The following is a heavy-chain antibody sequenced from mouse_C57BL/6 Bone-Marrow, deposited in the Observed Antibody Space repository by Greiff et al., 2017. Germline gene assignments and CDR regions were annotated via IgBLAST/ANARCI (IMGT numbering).Heavy chain of an antibody. D-gene: IGHD3-1*01. CDR1: GFSLTSYG. CDR3: ARHEGTLYYAMDY. V-gene: IGHV2-6-1*01. Sequence: QVQLKESGPGLVAPSQSLSITCTVSGFSLTSYGVHWVRQPPGKGLEWLVVIWSDGSTTYNSALKSRLSISKDNSKSKVFLKMNSLQTDDTAMYYCARHEGTLYYAMDYWGQGTSVTVSS. CDR2: IWSDGST. J-gene: IGHJ4*01.